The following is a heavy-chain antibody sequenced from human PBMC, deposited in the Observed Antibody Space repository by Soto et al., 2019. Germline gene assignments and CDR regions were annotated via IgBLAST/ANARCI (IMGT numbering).Heavy chain of an antibody. Sequence: QVELMQSGPEVKRPGTSVKVSCKASGYTFITSGINWVRQTPGQALEWVGWISPANGDKKYAQKFKDRVSLTSETSTDTVYMELTNLRSDDTAVYFCARGRYFATTHRHWWYFDFWGRGTPVTVSS. J-gene: IGHJ2*01. CDR1: GYTFITSG. V-gene: IGHV1-18*01. CDR3: ARGRYFATTHRHWWYFDF. D-gene: IGHD1-1*01. CDR2: ISPANGDK.